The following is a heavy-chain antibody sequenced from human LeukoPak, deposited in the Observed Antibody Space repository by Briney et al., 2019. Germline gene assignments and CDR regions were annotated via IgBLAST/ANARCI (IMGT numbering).Heavy chain of an antibody. Sequence: GASVKVSCKASGYTFTGYYMHWVRQAPGQGLEWMGWINPNSGGTNYAQKFQGRVTMTRDTSISTAYMEVSRLKSDDTAVYYCAGRAVYYYYGMDVWGQGSTVTVSS. CDR1: GYTFTGYY. CDR3: AGRAVYYYYGMDV. D-gene: IGHD6-25*01. V-gene: IGHV1-2*02. J-gene: IGHJ6*02. CDR2: INPNSGGT.